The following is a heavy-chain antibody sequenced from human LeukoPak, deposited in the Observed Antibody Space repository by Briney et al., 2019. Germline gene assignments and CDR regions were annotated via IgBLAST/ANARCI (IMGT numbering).Heavy chain of an antibody. J-gene: IGHJ6*03. D-gene: IGHD6-19*01. V-gene: IGHV4-61*02. CDR1: GGSISSGSYY. Sequence: SETLSLTCTVSGGSISSGSYYWSWIRQPAGKGLEWIGRIYTSGSTDYNPSLKSRVTISVDTSKNQFSLKLSSVTAADTAVYYCASLAKAVAGTGIYYYYYYMDVWGKGTTVTISS. CDR3: ASLAKAVAGTGIYYYYYYMDV. CDR2: IYTSGST.